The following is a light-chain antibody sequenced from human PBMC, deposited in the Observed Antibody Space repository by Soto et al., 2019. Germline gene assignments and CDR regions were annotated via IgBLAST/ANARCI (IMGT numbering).Light chain of an antibody. CDR2: GAS. J-gene: IGKJ5*01. CDR1: HSVNSH. Sequence: MMMTQSPATLSVSPGERVTLSCRTSHSVNSHVAWYQQKPGQAPRLLLYGASTRAAGIPVRFSGRGFGTEFTLTISSLQSEVFAVYYCQQYKNWPLLGQGTRRRL. CDR3: QQYKNWPL. V-gene: IGKV3-15*01.